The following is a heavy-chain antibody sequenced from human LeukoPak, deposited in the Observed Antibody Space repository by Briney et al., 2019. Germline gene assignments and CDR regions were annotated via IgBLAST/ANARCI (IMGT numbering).Heavy chain of an antibody. CDR2: IIPILGTA. Sequence: GASVKVSCKASGGTFSSYAIRWVRQAPGQGLEWMGGIIPILGTANYAQKFQGRVTITADESTSTAYMELSSLRSEDTAVYYCARQRLRYFDWLPRGEYYYGMDVWGKGTTVTVSS. V-gene: IGHV1-69*13. CDR1: GGTFSSYA. J-gene: IGHJ6*04. CDR3: ARQRLRYFDWLPRGEYYYGMDV. D-gene: IGHD3-9*01.